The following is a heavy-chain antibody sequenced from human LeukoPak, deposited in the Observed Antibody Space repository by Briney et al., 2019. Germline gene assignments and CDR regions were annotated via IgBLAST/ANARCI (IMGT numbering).Heavy chain of an antibody. CDR2: ISAYNGNT. D-gene: IGHD1-26*01. V-gene: IGHV1-18*01. Sequence: ASVKVSCKASGYTFTSYGISWVRQAPGQGLEGMGWISAYNGNTNYAQKLQGRVTMTTDTSTSTAYMELRSLRSDDTAVYYCARAGPYSGSYPYYFDYWGQGTLVTVSS. CDR3: ARAGPYSGSYPYYFDY. CDR1: GYTFTSYG. J-gene: IGHJ4*02.